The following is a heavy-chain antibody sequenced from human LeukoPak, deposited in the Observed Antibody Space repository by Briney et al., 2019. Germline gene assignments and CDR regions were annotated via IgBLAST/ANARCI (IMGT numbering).Heavy chain of an antibody. V-gene: IGHV3-11*04. CDR2: ISSSGSTI. CDR1: GFTFSDYY. Sequence: PGGSLRLSCAASGFTFSDYYMSWIRQAPGKGLKWVSYISSSGSTIYYADSVKGRFTISRDTSKNTLYLQMNSLRAEDTAVYYCAKGDTGHSYYYMDVWGKGTTVTISS. CDR3: AKGDTGHSYYYMDV. J-gene: IGHJ6*03. D-gene: IGHD3-10*01.